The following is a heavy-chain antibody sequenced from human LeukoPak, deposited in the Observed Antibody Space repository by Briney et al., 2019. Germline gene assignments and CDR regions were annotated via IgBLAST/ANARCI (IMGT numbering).Heavy chain of an antibody. J-gene: IGHJ6*04. CDR2: IDPSDSYT. D-gene: IGHD3-10*01. CDR1: GYSFTSYW. V-gene: IGHV5-10-1*01. Sequence: GESLKISCKGSGYSFTSYWISWVRQMPGKGLEWMERIDPSDSYTNYSPSFQGHVTISADKSISTAYLQWSSLKASDTAMYYCARLRRDDYHYYYGMDVWGKGTTVTVSS. CDR3: ARLRRDDYHYYYGMDV.